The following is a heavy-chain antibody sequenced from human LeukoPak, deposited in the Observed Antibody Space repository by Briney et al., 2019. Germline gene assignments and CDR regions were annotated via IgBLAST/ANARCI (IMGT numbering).Heavy chain of an antibody. D-gene: IGHD3-3*01. CDR1: GGSLRSHY. V-gene: IGHV4-59*11. J-gene: IGHJ4*02. CDR3: TRGYFWSGYSQYYFDY. Sequence: SETLSLTCTASGGSLRSHYWIWIRQPPGKGLEWIGYIYYSGSTNYNPSLKSRVTISVDTSKNQFSLKLSSVTAADTAVYYCTRGYFWSGYSQYYFDYWGQGTLVTVSS. CDR2: IYYSGST.